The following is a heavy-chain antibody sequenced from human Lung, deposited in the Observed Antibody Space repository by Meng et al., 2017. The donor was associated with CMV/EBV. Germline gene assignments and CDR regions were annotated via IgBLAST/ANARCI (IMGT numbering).Heavy chain of an antibody. CDR1: GFTFSTYA. V-gene: IGHV3-23*01. Sequence: ESXKISXAASGFTFSTYAMSWVRQSPGKGLEWVSTISDVGDGTYYADSVKGRFTISRDNSKNTLYLQMNSLRAEDTAVYYCARPTAGYYYYYGMDVWGQGXTVTVSS. D-gene: IGHD6-13*01. J-gene: IGHJ6*02. CDR2: ISDVGDGT. CDR3: ARPTAGYYYYYGMDV.